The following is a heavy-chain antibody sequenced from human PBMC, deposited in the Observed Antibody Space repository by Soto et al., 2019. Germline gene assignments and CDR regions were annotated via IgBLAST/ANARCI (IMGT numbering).Heavy chain of an antibody. J-gene: IGHJ3*02. CDR2: ISAYNGNT. D-gene: IGHD6-19*01. CDR3: ARDKRGSGLLPRTANASDI. CDR1: GYTFTSYG. Sequence: GASVKVSCKVSGYTFTSYGISWVRQAPGQGLEWMGWISAYNGNTNYAQKLQGRVTMTTDTSTSTAYTELRSLRSDDTAVYYCARDKRGSGLLPRTANASDIWGKGTMVTVSS. V-gene: IGHV1-18*01.